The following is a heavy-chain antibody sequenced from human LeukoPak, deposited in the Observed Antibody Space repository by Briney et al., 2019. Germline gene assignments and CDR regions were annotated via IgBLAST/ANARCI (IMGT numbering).Heavy chain of an antibody. CDR2: IIPIFGTA. CDR3: ASLSSSSGRFDP. J-gene: IGHJ5*02. D-gene: IGHD6-6*01. V-gene: IGHV1-69*05. CDR1: GGTFSSYA. Sequence: GASVKVSCKASGGTFSSYAISWVRQAPGQGFEWMGGIIPIFGTANCAQKFQGRVTITTDESTSTAYMELSSLRSEDTAVYYCASLSSSSGRFDPWGQGTLVTVSS.